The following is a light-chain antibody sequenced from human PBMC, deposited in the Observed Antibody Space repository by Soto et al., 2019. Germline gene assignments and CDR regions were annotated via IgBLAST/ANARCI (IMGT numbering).Light chain of an antibody. V-gene: IGKV1-5*01. CDR3: QQYNTYAWT. J-gene: IGKJ1*01. CDR1: QSINSR. Sequence: DIQMTQSPSTLSASVGDRVTITCRASQSINSRLAWYQQKPGKAPKLLIYDASSLECGVPSRFSGSGSGTEFTLTISSLQPDDFASYFCQQYNTYAWTFGQGTKVEIK. CDR2: DAS.